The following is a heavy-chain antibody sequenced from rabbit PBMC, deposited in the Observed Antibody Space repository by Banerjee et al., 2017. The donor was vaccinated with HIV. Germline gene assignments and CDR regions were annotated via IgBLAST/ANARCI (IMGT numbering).Heavy chain of an antibody. D-gene: IGHD7-1*01. V-gene: IGHV1S45*01. J-gene: IGHJ4*01. CDR3: AREDYPTGSNL. Sequence: QEQLEESGGDLVKPGASLTLTCTASGFSFSSSYYMCWVRQAPGKGLEWIGCIYTSSGSTYYASWAKGRFTISKTSSTTMTLQMTGLTAADTATYFCAREDYPTGSNLWGQGTLVTVS. CDR2: IYTSSGST. CDR1: GFSFSSSYY.